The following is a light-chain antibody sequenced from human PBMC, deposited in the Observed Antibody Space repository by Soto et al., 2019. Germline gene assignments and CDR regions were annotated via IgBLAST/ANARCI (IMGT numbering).Light chain of an antibody. CDR1: QSVSSY. J-gene: IGKJ2*01. CDR2: GAS. Sequence: EIVLTQSPGTLSLSPGERASLSCGASQSVSSYLAWYQQKPGQAPRLVIYGASKRATGIPDRVSGSGFGTDFTLTISRLEPEDFALYYCQQYESSPYTFGQGTKLEIK. CDR3: QQYESSPYT. V-gene: IGKV3-20*01.